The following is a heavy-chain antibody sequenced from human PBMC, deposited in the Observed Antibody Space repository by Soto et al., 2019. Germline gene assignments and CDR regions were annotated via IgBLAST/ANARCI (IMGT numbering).Heavy chain of an antibody. CDR3: ARSSVVVTALDY. Sequence: GASVKVSCKASGYIFTNYDINWVRQATGQGIEYLGWINPNSGNTGYVQKFQGRVTMTRNTSINTAYMERSSLRSEDTAVYYCARSSVVVTALDYWSQGTLVTVSS. V-gene: IGHV1-8*01. J-gene: IGHJ4*02. D-gene: IGHD2-21*02. CDR1: GYIFTNYD. CDR2: INPNSGNT.